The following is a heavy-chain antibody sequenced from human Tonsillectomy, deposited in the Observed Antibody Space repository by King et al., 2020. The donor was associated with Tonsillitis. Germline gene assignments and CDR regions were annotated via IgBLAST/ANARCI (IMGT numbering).Heavy chain of an antibody. Sequence: VQLVESGAEVKKPGASVKVSCKASGYTFTSYGISWVRQAPGQGLEWMGWISAYNGNTKYAQKLQDRVTMTTDTSTSTAYMELRSLRSDDTAVYYCARGSGSGSYSSSFWFDPWGQGTLVTVSS. J-gene: IGHJ5*02. V-gene: IGHV1-18*01. CDR2: ISAYNGNT. CDR1: GYTFTSYG. CDR3: ARGSGSGSYSSSFWFDP. D-gene: IGHD3-10*01.